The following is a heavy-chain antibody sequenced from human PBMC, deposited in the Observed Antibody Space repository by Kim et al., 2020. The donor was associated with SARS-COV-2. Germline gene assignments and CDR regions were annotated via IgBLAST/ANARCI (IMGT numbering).Heavy chain of an antibody. D-gene: IGHD6-6*01. Sequence: YAQKLQGRVTMTTDTSTSTAYMELRSLRSDDTAVYYCARDDLRSVRWFDPWGQGTLVTVSS. V-gene: IGHV1-18*01. CDR3: ARDDLRSVRWFDP. J-gene: IGHJ5*02.